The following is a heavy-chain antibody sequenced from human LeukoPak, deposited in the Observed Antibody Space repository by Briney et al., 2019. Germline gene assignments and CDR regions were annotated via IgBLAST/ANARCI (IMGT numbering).Heavy chain of an antibody. CDR3: AKGGDFYGSCSYPNNWFDS. CDR2: ISWNTGST. Sequence: GRSLRLSCAASGFTFSDYAMHWVRQTAAKGLEWVSGISWNTGSTGYADSVKRRFTISRDNAKNSLYLQMNSLRTEDTALYYCAKGGDFYGSCSYPNNWFDSWGQGTQVAVS. V-gene: IGHV3-9*01. D-gene: IGHD3-10*01. CDR1: GFTFSDYA. J-gene: IGHJ5*01.